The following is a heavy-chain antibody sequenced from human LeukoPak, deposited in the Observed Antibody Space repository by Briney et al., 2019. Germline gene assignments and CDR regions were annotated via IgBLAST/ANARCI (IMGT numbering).Heavy chain of an antibody. J-gene: IGHJ4*02. Sequence: GRSLRLSCAASGFTFSSYAMHWVRQAPGKGLEWVAVISYDGSNKYYADSVKGRFTISRDNSKNTLYLQMNSLRAEDTAVYYCARELIYYYDSSGPFDYWGQGTLVTVSS. D-gene: IGHD3-22*01. CDR1: GFTFSSYA. CDR2: ISYDGSNK. V-gene: IGHV3-30-3*01. CDR3: ARELIYYYDSSGPFDY.